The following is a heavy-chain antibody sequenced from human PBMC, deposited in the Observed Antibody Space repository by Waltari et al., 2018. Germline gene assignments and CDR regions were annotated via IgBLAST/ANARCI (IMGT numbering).Heavy chain of an antibody. D-gene: IGHD6-13*01. Sequence: EVQLVESGGGLVQPGGSLRLSYAASGFTFSSYWMHWVRQAPGKGLVWVSDINTDGSTTTYADSVKGRFTISRDNAKNTLYLQMDSLRAEETAVYYCVIGAQHVSNWYASEYFQHWGQGTLVTVSS. CDR2: INTDGSTT. J-gene: IGHJ1*01. V-gene: IGHV3-74*01. CDR1: GFTFSSYW. CDR3: VIGAQHVSNWYASEYFQH.